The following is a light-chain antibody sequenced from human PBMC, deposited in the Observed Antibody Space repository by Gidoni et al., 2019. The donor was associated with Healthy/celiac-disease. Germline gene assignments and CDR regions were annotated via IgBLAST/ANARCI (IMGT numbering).Light chain of an antibody. V-gene: IGLV2-14*01. Sequence: QSALTQPASVSGSPGQSITISCTGTSSDVGGYNYVSWYQQHPGKAPTLMIYDVSNRPSGVSNRFSVSKSGNTASLTISGLQAEDEADYYCSSYTSSSTRVFGGGTKLTVL. CDR1: SSDVGGYNY. J-gene: IGLJ2*01. CDR2: DVS. CDR3: SSYTSSSTRV.